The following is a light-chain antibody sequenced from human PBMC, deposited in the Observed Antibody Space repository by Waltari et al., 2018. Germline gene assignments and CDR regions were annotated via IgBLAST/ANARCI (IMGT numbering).Light chain of an antibody. CDR1: SSDVGRFNY. V-gene: IGLV2-11*01. CDR2: DVT. Sequence: QSALTQPRSVSGSPGQSVTISCTGTSSDVGRFNYVAWYQHHPGRPPRLLIYDVTKRPSGVPCRFSGSKSGNTASLTISGLQDEDEADFYCCSYIGRALFGGGTKLTVL. CDR3: CSYIGRAL. J-gene: IGLJ2*01.